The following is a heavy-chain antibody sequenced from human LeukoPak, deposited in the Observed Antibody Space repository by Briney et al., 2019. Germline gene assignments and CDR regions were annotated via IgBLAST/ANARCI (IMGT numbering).Heavy chain of an antibody. Sequence: SETLSLTCTVSGGSVSSYYWSWIRQPLGKGLEWIGYIYYSGSTNYNPSLKSRVTISVDTSKNQFSLKLSSVTAADTAVYYCARADQYIPMVRGVTWFDPWGQGTLVTVSS. CDR3: ARADQYIPMVRGVTWFDP. V-gene: IGHV4-59*02. D-gene: IGHD3-10*01. CDR1: GGSVSSYY. CDR2: IYYSGST. J-gene: IGHJ5*02.